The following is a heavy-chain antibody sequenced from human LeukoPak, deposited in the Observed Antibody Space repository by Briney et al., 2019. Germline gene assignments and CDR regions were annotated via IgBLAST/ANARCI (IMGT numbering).Heavy chain of an antibody. J-gene: IGHJ4*02. D-gene: IGHD2-2*01. CDR3: TRHPDIVVVPAAALDY. V-gene: IGHV3-73*01. Sequence: GGSLKLSCAASGFTFSGSATHWVRQASGKGLEWVGRIRSKANSYATAYAASVKGRFTISRDDSKNTAYLQMNSLKTEDTAVYYCTRHPDIVVVPAAALDYWGQGTLVTVSS. CDR1: GFTFSGSA. CDR2: IRSKANSYAT.